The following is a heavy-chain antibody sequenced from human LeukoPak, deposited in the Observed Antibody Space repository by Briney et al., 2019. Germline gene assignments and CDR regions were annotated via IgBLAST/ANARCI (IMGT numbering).Heavy chain of an antibody. CDR1: GFTVSSNY. D-gene: IGHD4-11*01. CDR2: IYSGGST. V-gene: IGHV3-53*01. J-gene: IGHJ6*02. CDR3: AIATVGIMDV. Sequence: GGSLRLSCAASGFTVSSNYMSWVRQAPGKGLEWGSVIYSGGSTYYADSVKGRFTISRDNSKNTLYLQMNSLRAEDTAVYYCAIATVGIMDVWGQGTTVTVSS.